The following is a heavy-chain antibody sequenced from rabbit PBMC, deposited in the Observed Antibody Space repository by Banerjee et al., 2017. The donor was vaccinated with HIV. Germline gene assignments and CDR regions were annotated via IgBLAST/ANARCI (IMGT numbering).Heavy chain of an antibody. V-gene: IGHV1S45*01. CDR3: ARDASRTGL. Sequence: QEQLEESGGGLVKPEGSLALTCTASGFSFSSSYYMCWVRQAPGKGLEWIGCINTGSGSAYYASWVISRFTITSNTNQNTVTLQMTSLTGADTATYFCARDASRTGLWGPGTLVTVS. CDR1: GFSFSSSYY. D-gene: IGHD1-1*01. CDR2: INTGSGSA. J-gene: IGHJ4*01.